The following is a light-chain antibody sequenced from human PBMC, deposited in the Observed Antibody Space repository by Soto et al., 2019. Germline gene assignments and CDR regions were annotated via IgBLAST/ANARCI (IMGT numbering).Light chain of an antibody. J-gene: IGKJ1*01. CDR2: GVS. Sequence: EIVLTQSPGTLSLSPGERATLSCRASQSVSSSYLAWYQQKPGQAPRLLMYGVSSRTTGIPDRFSGSGSRIDLTLTTSRLEPEDFAVYYCEQYGHLPWTFGQGTKVEIK. CDR1: QSVSSSY. V-gene: IGKV3-20*01. CDR3: EQYGHLPWT.